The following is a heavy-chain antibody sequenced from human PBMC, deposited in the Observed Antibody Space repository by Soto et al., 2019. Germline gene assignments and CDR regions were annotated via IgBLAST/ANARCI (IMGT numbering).Heavy chain of an antibody. J-gene: IGHJ6*02. CDR2: IWYDGSNK. CDR1: GFTFSSYG. Sequence: QVQLVESGGGVVQPGRSLRLSCAASGFTFSSYGMHWVRQAPGKGLEWVAVIWYDGSNKYYADSVKGRFTISRENSKKSRYLQMHSLRAEDTAVYYCARDRVAGTLYGMDVWGQGTTVTVSS. V-gene: IGHV3-33*01. D-gene: IGHD6-19*01. CDR3: ARDRVAGTLYGMDV.